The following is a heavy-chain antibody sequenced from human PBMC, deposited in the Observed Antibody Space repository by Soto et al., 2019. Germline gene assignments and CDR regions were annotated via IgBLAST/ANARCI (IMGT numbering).Heavy chain of an antibody. V-gene: IGHV1-18*01. J-gene: IGHJ4*02. CDR1: GYTLSSYF. CDR3: ARDLPPVVY. Sequence: QFQLVQSGAEVKKPGASVKVSCKASGYTLSSYFISCVRQAPGQGLEWMGWFSAYNGNTNYAQNLEGRVTITTDTSTTTAYMELWSLRSDDTAVYYCARDLPPVVYWGQGTLVTVSS. CDR2: FSAYNGNT.